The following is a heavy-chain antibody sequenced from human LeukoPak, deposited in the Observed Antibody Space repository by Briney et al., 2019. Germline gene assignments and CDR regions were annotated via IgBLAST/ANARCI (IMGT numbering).Heavy chain of an antibody. Sequence: PGGSLRLSCAASGFTFSSYGMHWVRQAPGKGLEWVAVIWYDGSNKYYADSVKGRFTISRDNSKNTLYLQMNSLRAEDTAVYYCAREGGNRLLWFGELFNRDYYYYGMDVWGQGTTVTVSS. CDR1: GFTFSSYG. CDR3: AREGGNRLLWFGELFNRDYYYYGMDV. CDR2: IWYDGSNK. J-gene: IGHJ6*02. D-gene: IGHD3-10*01. V-gene: IGHV3-33*01.